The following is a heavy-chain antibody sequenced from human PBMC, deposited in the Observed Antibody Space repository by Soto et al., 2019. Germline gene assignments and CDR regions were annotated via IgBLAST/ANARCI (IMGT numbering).Heavy chain of an antibody. Sequence: PGGSLRLACAASGFTFSNYAMHWVRQASGKGLEYVSTISSNGHSTDYANSVKGRFTISRDNSMNTLYLQMGSLRAEDMAVYYCARDSRSYHFHYWAQGTLVTGSS. CDR1: GFTFSNYA. J-gene: IGHJ4*02. CDR3: ARDSRSYHFHY. CDR2: ISSNGHST. V-gene: IGHV3-64*01.